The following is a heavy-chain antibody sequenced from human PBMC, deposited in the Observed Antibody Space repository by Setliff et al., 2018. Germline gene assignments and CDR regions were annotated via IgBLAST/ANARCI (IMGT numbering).Heavy chain of an antibody. D-gene: IGHD1-26*01. CDR3: LRGGWGATFHS. J-gene: IGHJ5*01. CDR2: LSEDESTK. V-gene: IGHV3-7*05. Sequence: GGSLRLSCAASGFTFSNYWMSWLRQAPGEGLEWVANLSEDESTKLYVDSVKGRFTISRDNAKNSLYLQMNSLRVEDTAIYYCLRGGWGATFHSWGQGTLVTVSS. CDR1: GFTFSNYW.